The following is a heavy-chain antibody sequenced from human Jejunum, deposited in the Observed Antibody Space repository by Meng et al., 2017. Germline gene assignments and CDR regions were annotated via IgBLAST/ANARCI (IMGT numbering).Heavy chain of an antibody. D-gene: IGHD3-10*02. V-gene: IGHV4-4*02. CDR2: VYHSGST. J-gene: IGHJ2*01. CDR1: GGSIESNNW. CDR3: ARADYVRYFDL. Sequence: HVPLQESGPGLVKPSETLSLTCAVSGGSIESNNWWTWIRQPPGQGLEWIGEVYHSGSTHYNPSLQSRVTISIDNSKNRFSLSLNSVTAADTAIYYCARADYVRYFDLWGRGTLVTVPS.